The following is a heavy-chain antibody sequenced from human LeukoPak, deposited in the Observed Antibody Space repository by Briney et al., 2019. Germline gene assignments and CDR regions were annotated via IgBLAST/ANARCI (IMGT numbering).Heavy chain of an antibody. J-gene: IGHJ6*03. CDR2: IKQDGSEK. Sequence: GGSLRLSCAASGFTVSSNCMSWVRQAPGKGLEWVANIKQDGSEKYYVDSVKGRFTISRDNAKNSLYLQMNSLRAEDTAVYYCARDEYYDFWSGYFRYYYYYYYMDVWGKGTTVTVSS. CDR3: ARDEYYDFWSGYFRYYYYYYYMDV. V-gene: IGHV3-7*01. CDR1: GFTVSSNC. D-gene: IGHD3-3*01.